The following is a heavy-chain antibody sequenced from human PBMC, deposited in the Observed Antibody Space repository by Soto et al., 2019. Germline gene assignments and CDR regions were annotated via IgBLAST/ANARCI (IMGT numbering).Heavy chain of an antibody. Sequence: GGSLRLSCAASGFTFSSYGMHWVRQAPGKGLEWVAVIWYDGSNKYYADSVKGRFTISRDNSKNTLYLQMNSLRAEDTAVYYCARDKGYCSSTSCSDYYYYYGMDVWGQGTTVTVSS. J-gene: IGHJ6*02. CDR1: GFTFSSYG. D-gene: IGHD2-2*01. CDR3: ARDKGYCSSTSCSDYYYYYGMDV. CDR2: IWYDGSNK. V-gene: IGHV3-33*01.